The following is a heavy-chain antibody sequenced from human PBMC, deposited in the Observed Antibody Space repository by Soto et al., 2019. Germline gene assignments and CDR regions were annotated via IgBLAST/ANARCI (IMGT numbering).Heavy chain of an antibody. J-gene: IGHJ6*02. CDR2: INSDGSST. CDR3: AKDKGPSVGATPGYYYQGLDV. D-gene: IGHD2-15*01. Sequence: GGSLRLSCAASGFTFSSYWMHWVRQAPGKGLVWVSRINSDGSSTSYADSVKGRFTISRDNAKNTLYLQMNSLRAEDTAVYYCAKDKGPSVGATPGYYYQGLDVWGQGTTVTVSS. V-gene: IGHV3-74*01. CDR1: GFTFSSYW.